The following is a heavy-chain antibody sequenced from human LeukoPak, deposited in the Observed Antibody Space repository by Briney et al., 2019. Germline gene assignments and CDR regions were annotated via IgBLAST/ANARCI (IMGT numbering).Heavy chain of an antibody. CDR3: ARFIQDNNWYSSFDY. CDR1: GGSINSYF. CDR2: GYYSGST. J-gene: IGHJ4*02. Sequence: SETLSLTCTVSGGSINSYFWSWMRQPPGKGLEWIAYGYYSGSTKYNPSLKSRVTISVDTSKNQFSLKLTSATAADTAVYYCARFIQDNNWYSSFDYWGRGVLVTVSS. V-gene: IGHV4-59*01. D-gene: IGHD1-1*01.